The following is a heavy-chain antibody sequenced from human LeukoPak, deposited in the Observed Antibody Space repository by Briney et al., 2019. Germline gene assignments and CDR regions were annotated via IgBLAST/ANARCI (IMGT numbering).Heavy chain of an antibody. V-gene: IGHV3-53*05. D-gene: IGHD4-11*01. CDR1: GFTVSNSY. J-gene: IGHJ4*02. CDR2: IYSGGTT. Sequence: GGSLRLSCAASGFTVSNSYVSWVRQAPGKGLEWVSGIYSGGTTYYRDSVKGRFTISRDNSKNTLYLQMNSLRAEDTAVYYCAKDEIGYSNSEFDYWGQGTLVTVSS. CDR3: AKDEIGYSNSEFDY.